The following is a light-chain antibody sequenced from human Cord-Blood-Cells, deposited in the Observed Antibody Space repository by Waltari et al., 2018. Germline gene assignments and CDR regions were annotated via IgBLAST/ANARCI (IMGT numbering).Light chain of an antibody. CDR1: NIGSKS. Sequence: SYVLTQPPSVSVAPGKTARITCGGNNIGSKSVHWYQQKPGQAPVLVIYYDSDRPSWFPERCSGSNSGNTATLTISRVEAGDEADYYCQVWDSSSDHVVFGGGTKLTVL. V-gene: IGLV3-21*04. CDR3: QVWDSSSDHVV. CDR2: YDS. J-gene: IGLJ2*01.